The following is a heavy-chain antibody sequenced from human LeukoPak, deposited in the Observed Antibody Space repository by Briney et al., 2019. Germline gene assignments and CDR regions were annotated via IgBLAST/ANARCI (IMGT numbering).Heavy chain of an antibody. CDR3: ARGTLITRDFDS. Sequence: GGSLRLSCAASGFTFSNYNMNWVRQAPGKGLEWVSFISGSSEYIYYADSVKGRFTISRDNAKNSLYLQMNSLRAEDTAVYYCARGTLITRDFDSWGQGTLVTVSS. CDR2: ISGSSEYI. V-gene: IGHV3-21*01. D-gene: IGHD3-16*01. CDR1: GFTFSNYN. J-gene: IGHJ4*02.